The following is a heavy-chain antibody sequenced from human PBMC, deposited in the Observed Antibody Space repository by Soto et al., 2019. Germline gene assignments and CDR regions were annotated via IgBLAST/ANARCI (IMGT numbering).Heavy chain of an antibody. CDR2: IIPIFGTA. CDR3: ARGSVDTAMVTEYYYYYYGMDV. V-gene: IGHV1-69*13. J-gene: IGHJ6*02. D-gene: IGHD5-18*01. CDR1: GGTFSSYA. Sequence: GASVKVSCKASGGTFSSYAISWVRQAPGQGLEWMGGIIPIFGTANYAQKFQGRVTITADESTSTACMELSSLRSEDTAVYYCARGSVDTAMVTEYYYYYYGMDVWGQGTTVTVSS.